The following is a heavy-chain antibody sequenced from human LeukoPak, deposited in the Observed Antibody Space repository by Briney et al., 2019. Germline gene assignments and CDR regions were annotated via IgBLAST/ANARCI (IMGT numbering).Heavy chain of an antibody. CDR1: RVSFSGYA. D-gene: IGHD3-9*01. V-gene: IGHV1-69*04. CDR2: IIPILGIA. CDR3: ARAGFYDILTGGIAEYYFDY. J-gene: IGHJ4*02. Sequence: ASLKVSCKASRVSFSGYAISCVRQAPGQGLEWMGRIIPILGIANYAQKFQSRVTITADKSTSTDYMELSSLRSEDTAVYYCARAGFYDILTGGIAEYYFDYWGQGTLVTVSS.